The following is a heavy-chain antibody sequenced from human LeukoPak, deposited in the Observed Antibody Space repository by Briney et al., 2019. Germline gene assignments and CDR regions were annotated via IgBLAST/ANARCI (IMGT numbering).Heavy chain of an antibody. J-gene: IGHJ6*02. CDR3: ARGRYYGMDI. CDR2: DGSST. Sequence: PGGSLRLSCAVSGFTFRAHWLHWVRQGPGKGLVWVSGDGSSTSYADSVKGRFTVSRDNAKNTLYLQMNSLRAEDTAVYYCARGRYYGMDIWGQGTTVTVSS. CDR1: GFTFRAHW. V-gene: IGHV3-74*01.